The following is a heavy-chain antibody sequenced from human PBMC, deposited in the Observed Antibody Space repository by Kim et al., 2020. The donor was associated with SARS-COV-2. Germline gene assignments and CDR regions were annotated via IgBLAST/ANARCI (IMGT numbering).Heavy chain of an antibody. Sequence: GGSLRLSCAASGFTFSSYWMSWVRQAPGKGLEWVANIKQDGSEKYYVDSVKGRFTISRDNAKNSLYLQMNSLRAEDTAVYYCARAYYDYVWGTDPAYFDYWGQGTLVTVSS. CDR1: GFTFSSYW. D-gene: IGHD3-16*01. V-gene: IGHV3-7*03. J-gene: IGHJ4*02. CDR2: IKQDGSEK. CDR3: ARAYYDYVWGTDPAYFDY.